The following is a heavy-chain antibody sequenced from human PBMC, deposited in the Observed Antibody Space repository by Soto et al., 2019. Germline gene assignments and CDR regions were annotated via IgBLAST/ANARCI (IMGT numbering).Heavy chain of an antibody. V-gene: IGHV1-69*06. CDR1: GDIFTRYS. Sequence: VRLVQSGAEVKKPGSSVRVSCRAPGDIFTRYSFSWVRQAPGQGLEWMGGVIPVFGTLNYGRKFQGRVTITADKSANTAFLDMSGLRYDDTAVYYCAGAPAGDYYYYYKFDIWGQGTAVTVSS. CDR2: VIPVFGTL. J-gene: IGHJ6*02. D-gene: IGHD2-21*02. CDR3: AGAPAGDYYYYYKFDI.